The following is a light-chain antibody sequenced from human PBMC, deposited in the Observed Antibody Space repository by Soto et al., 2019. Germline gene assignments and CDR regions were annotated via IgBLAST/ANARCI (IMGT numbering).Light chain of an antibody. CDR2: GAS. CDR3: QQYSNWPSWT. J-gene: IGKJ1*01. V-gene: IGKV3-15*01. Sequence: EKLMTQSPATLSMSPGERATLSCRASQSVSSFLAWYQQKPGQAPRLLIYGASTRATGIPARFSGSGSGTEFTLTISSLQSEDFAVYYCQQYSNWPSWTFGQGTKVDIK. CDR1: QSVSSF.